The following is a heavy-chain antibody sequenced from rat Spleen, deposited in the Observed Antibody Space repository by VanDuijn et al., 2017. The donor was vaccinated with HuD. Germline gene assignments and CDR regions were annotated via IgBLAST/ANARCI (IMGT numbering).Heavy chain of an antibody. Sequence: QVQLKESGPGLVQPSQTLSLTCTVSGFSLSSDGIVWVRQPPGKGLEWMGVIWDNGNTNYDSALKSRLRISRNTSKSQVFLKMNSLQTEDTATYYCARDRSALDYWGQGVMVTVSS. J-gene: IGHJ2*01. CDR1: GFSLSSDG. CDR3: ARDRSALDY. D-gene: IGHD3-1*01. V-gene: IGHV2-13*01. CDR2: IWDNGNT.